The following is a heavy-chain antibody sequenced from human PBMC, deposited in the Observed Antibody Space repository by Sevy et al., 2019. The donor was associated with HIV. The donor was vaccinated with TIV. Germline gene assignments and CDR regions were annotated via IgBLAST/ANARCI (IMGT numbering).Heavy chain of an antibody. CDR3: ARDRAYSAVDY. CDR2: INEDGSRL. J-gene: IGHJ4*02. V-gene: IGHV3-7*01. D-gene: IGHD5-18*01. Sequence: GGSLRLSCVASGFTFSDSWMIWVRQAPGKGLERVACINEDGSRLGYVDSVRGRFTISRENIKNSLYLQMNNLRAEDTALYFCARDRAYSAVDYWGQGTLVTVSS. CDR1: GFTFSDSW.